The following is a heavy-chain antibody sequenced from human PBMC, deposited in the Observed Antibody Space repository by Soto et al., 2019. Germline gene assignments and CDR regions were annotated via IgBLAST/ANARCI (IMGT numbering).Heavy chain of an antibody. Sequence: GGSLRLSCAASGFTFSSYAMSWVRQAPGKGLEWVSAISGSGGSTYYADSVKGRFTISRDNSKNTLYLQMNSLRAEDTAVYYCAKFKKYDFWSGYDYWGQGTLVTVSS. CDR3: AKFKKYDFWSGYDY. CDR1: GFTFSSYA. J-gene: IGHJ4*02. V-gene: IGHV3-23*01. D-gene: IGHD3-3*01. CDR2: ISGSGGST.